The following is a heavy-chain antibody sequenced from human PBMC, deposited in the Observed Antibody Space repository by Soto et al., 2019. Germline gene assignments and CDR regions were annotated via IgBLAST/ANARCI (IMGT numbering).Heavy chain of an antibody. D-gene: IGHD3-22*01. CDR2: SYYSGSA. CDR1: GGSISNGGFY. J-gene: IGHJ1*01. Sequence: SEPLSLTCTVSGGSISNGGFYWGWVRQPPGKGLEWLGYSYYSGSAYPNPSLKGRITISVDTSKNQFSLKLSSVTAADTAVYYCVTNGDYYDRSGPKHFQHWGQGTLVTVSS. V-gene: IGHV4-31*03. CDR3: VTNGDYYDRSGPKHFQH.